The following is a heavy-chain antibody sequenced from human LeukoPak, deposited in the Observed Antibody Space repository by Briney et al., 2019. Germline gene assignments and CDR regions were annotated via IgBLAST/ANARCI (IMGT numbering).Heavy chain of an antibody. CDR2: ISWDGGSI. CDR1: GLNFNEHG. J-gene: IGHJ4*02. D-gene: IGHD5-12*01. CDR3: ARDAGLRPFDY. V-gene: IGHV3-9*01. Sequence: GGSLRLSCAASGLNFNEHGMNWVRQVPGKGLEWVSGISWDGGSIAYADSVRGRFTISRDNARNSLYLQMNSLRAEDTAVYYCARDAGLRPFDYWGQGTLVTVSS.